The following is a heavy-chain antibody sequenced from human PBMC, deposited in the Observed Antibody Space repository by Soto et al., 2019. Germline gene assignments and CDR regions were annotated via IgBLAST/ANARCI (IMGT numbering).Heavy chain of an antibody. CDR1: GYTFTKYG. CDR2: ISGSSGNA. Sequence: QVQLVQSGAEVKNPGASVKVSCKTSGYTFTKYGVGWVRQAPGQGLEWMGWISGSSGNANYAEKVQGRITLTTDTSTSTANIELRSLRSDDTAVYDCAREMAGLGGAYDYGGQGTLVTVSS. D-gene: IGHD3-16*01. J-gene: IGHJ4*02. CDR3: AREMAGLGGAYDY. V-gene: IGHV1-18*01.